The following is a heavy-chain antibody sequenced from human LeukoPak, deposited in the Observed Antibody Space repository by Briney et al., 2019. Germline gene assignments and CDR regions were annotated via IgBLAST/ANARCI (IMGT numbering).Heavy chain of an antibody. CDR1: GYSISSSNW. CDR3: TRDIRDGTQGADWYFDL. Sequence: SETLSLTCTVSGYSISSSNWWTWVRQPPGKGLEWIGEISSQSGSANYNPSLMRRVTMSLDMSKNQFSLKLTSVTAADTAMYYCTRDIRDGTQGADWYFDLWGHGTLVTVSS. D-gene: IGHD5-24*01. J-gene: IGHJ2*01. V-gene: IGHV4-4*02. CDR2: ISSQSGSA.